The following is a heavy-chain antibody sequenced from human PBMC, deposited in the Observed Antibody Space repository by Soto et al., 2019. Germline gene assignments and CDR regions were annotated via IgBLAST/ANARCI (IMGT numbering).Heavy chain of an antibody. CDR3: ARVHSGSYYYGLGV. Sequence: PSETLSLTCTVSGGSISSYYWNWIRQPPGKGLEWIGYISNSGSANYNPSLKSRVTISLDTSKNQFSLKLSSVTAADTAVYYCARVHSGSYYYGLGVWGQGTTVTVS. J-gene: IGHJ6*02. D-gene: IGHD1-26*01. CDR2: ISNSGSA. CDR1: GGSISSYY. V-gene: IGHV4-59*01.